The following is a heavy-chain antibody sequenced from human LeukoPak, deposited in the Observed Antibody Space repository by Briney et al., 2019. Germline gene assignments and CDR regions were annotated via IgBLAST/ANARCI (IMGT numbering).Heavy chain of an antibody. CDR1: GGTFSSYA. CDR2: IIPIFGTA. V-gene: IGHV1-69*13. Sequence: SVKVSCKACGGTFSSYAISWVRQAPGQGLEWMGGIIPIFGTANSAQKFQGRVTITPDQSTSTAYIELRSLRSDDTAVYYSARAIAVAGNWFHPWGQGTLVTVSS. CDR3: ARAIAVAGNWFHP. J-gene: IGHJ5*02. D-gene: IGHD6-19*01.